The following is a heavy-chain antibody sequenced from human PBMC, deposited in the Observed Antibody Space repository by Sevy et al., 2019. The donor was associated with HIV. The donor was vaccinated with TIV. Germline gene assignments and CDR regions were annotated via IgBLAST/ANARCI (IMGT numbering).Heavy chain of an antibody. J-gene: IGHJ5*02. CDR2: INTNSDGT. Sequence: ASVKVSCKTSGYKXTDYYIHWVRQAPGQGLEWMGWINTNSDGTKSAQKFQGRVTMTRDTSVGTVYMELSRLRSDDTAIYYCARDQEFCSTTTCYSGLDXWGQGTLVTVSS. D-gene: IGHD1-1*01. CDR3: ARDQEFCSTTTCYSGLDX. V-gene: IGHV1-2*02. CDR1: GYKXTDYY.